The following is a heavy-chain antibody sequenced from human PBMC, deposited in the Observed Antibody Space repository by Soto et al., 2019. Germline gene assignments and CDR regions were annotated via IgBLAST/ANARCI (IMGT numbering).Heavy chain of an antibody. V-gene: IGHV3-23*01. Sequence: GGSLRLSCAASGFTFSSYAMSWVRQAPGKGLEWVSAISGSDGSTYYADSVKGRFTISRDNSKNTLYLQMNSLRAEDTAVYYCAKSNIVVVVAATPYNWFDPWGQGTLVTVSS. J-gene: IGHJ5*02. CDR3: AKSNIVVVVAATPYNWFDP. CDR2: ISGSDGST. CDR1: GFTFSSYA. D-gene: IGHD2-15*01.